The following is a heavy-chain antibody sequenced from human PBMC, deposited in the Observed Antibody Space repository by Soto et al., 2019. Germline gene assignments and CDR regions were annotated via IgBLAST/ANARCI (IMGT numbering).Heavy chain of an antibody. CDR2: ISYDGSNK. CDR3: AKEGDIVATYYYYGMDV. CDR1: GFTFISYG. Sequence: PVGSLRLSCAASGFTFISYGMDCFLQSAVKGLEWVAVISYDGSNKYYADSVKGRFTISRDNSKNTLYLQMNSLRAEDTAVYYCAKEGDIVATYYYYGMDVWGQGTTVTVSS. J-gene: IGHJ6*02. D-gene: IGHD5-12*01. V-gene: IGHV3-30*18.